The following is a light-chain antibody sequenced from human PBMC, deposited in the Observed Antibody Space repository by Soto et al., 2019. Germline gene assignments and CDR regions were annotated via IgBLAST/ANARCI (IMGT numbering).Light chain of an antibody. CDR1: SSDIGAYDY. J-gene: IGLJ3*02. V-gene: IGLV2-14*03. Sequence: QSALTQPASVSGSPGQSITISCSGYSSDIGAYDYVSWYQQHPGKVPKLLIYDVNHRPSGASIRFSGSKSGNTASLTISGLQAEDEADYYCSSYNSGNNILLFGGGTKVTVL. CDR3: SSYNSGNNILL. CDR2: DVN.